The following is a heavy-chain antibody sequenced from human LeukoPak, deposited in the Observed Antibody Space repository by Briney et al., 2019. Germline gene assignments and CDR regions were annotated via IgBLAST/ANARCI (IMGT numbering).Heavy chain of an antibody. J-gene: IGHJ6*03. CDR1: GVSIRSYS. CDR2: LYTSGST. CDR3: ARREADMATIPDYGYWYMDV. V-gene: IGHV4-4*09. Sequence: SETLSLTCTVSGVSIRSYSWSWIRRPPGKGLEWIGYLYTSGSTDSNPSLKSRVTISEDTSKNQVSLKLRSVTAADTAVYYCARREADMATIPDYGYWYMDVWGKGTTVTVSS. D-gene: IGHD5-24*01.